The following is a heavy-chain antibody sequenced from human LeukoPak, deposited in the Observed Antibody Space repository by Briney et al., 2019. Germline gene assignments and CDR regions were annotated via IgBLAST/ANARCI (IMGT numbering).Heavy chain of an antibody. V-gene: IGHV3-7*01. CDR3: ARGTDV. J-gene: IGHJ6*02. CDR1: GFPFSSYW. Sequence: GGSLSLSCAASGFPFSSYWMSWVRQAPGKGLEWVASIKQDGSEKYYVGSVKGRFTISRDNAKNALYLQMNSLRAEDTAVYYCARGTDVWGQGATVTVSS. CDR2: IKQDGSEK.